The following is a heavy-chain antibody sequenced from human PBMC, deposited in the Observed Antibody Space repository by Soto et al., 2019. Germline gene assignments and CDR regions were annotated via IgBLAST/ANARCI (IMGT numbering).Heavy chain of an antibody. Sequence: ALVQVSCKSSGYTCTSYDIDRVRQATGQGVERVGWMNTNCGNTGYAQKFHGRVNKTRNTSISTAYMELSCLRSEDTAVYYCARDRITIIGGAVNYYPGMDVWGQGTTVTVSS. J-gene: IGHJ6*02. CDR2: MNTNCGNT. D-gene: IGHD3-3*01. V-gene: IGHV1-8*01. CDR3: ARDRITIIGGAVNYYPGMDV. CDR1: GYTCTSYD.